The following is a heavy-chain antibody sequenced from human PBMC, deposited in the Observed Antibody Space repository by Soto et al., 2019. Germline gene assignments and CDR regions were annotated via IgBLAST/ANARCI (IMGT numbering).Heavy chain of an antibody. J-gene: IGHJ3*02. V-gene: IGHV1-58*01. D-gene: IGHD3-22*01. Sequence: VASLKVSWKASGFTFTSSAGRWGRQARGQRLEWIGWIVVGSGNTNYAQKFQERVTTTRDISTSTAYMELSSLRSEDTAVYYCAAYYYDSSVSYIGYAFDIWGQGTMVTVSS. CDR1: GFTFTSSA. CDR3: AAYYYDSSVSYIGYAFDI. CDR2: IVVGSGNT.